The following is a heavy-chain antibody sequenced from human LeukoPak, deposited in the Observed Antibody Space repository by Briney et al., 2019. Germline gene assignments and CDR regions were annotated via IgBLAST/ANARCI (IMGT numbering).Heavy chain of an antibody. Sequence: PSETLSLTCTVSGGSIRSYYWSWIRQPPGKGLEWIGYIYYSGSTTYNPSLKSRVTVSVDTSKNQFSLKLSSVTAADTAVYFCARHPPYSSSWFPFDPWGQGTLVTVSS. CDR1: GGSIRSYY. D-gene: IGHD6-13*01. V-gene: IGHV4-59*08. J-gene: IGHJ5*02. CDR2: IYYSGST. CDR3: ARHPPYSSSWFPFDP.